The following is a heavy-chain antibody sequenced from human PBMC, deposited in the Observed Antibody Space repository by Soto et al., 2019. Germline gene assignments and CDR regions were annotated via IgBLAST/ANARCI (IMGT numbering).Heavy chain of an antibody. Sequence: GGSLRLSCAASGFTFSRYEMNWVRQAPGKGLEWISYISTSGSTIYYADSVKGRFTVSRDNAKNSLYLQMNSLRAEDTAVYYCARELAAAGSFDYWGQGTLVTVSS. V-gene: IGHV3-48*03. D-gene: IGHD6-13*01. CDR1: GFTFSRYE. J-gene: IGHJ4*02. CDR2: ISTSGSTI. CDR3: ARELAAAGSFDY.